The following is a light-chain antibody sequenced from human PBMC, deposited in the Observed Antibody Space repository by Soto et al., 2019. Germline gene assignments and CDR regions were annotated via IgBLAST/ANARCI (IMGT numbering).Light chain of an antibody. J-gene: IGKJ1*01. CDR1: QSISSY. CDR2: AAS. V-gene: IGKV1-39*01. Sequence: DIEMTHSPSSLSASVGERVTITCRASQSISSYLNWYQQKPGKAPKLLIYAASSLQRGVPSRFSGSGSGTEFTLTISSMQPDDFATFYCQQYNGYSRTFGQGTKV. CDR3: QQYNGYSRT.